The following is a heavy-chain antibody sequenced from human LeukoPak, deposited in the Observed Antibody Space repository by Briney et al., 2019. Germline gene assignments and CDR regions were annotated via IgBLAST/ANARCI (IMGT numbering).Heavy chain of an antibody. Sequence: GGSLRLSCAASGFTFSSYAMHWVRQAPGKGLEWVAVISYDGSNKYYADSVKGRFTISRDNSKNTLYLQMNSLRAEDTAVYYCARALEVVGAFDIWGQGTMVTVSS. J-gene: IGHJ3*02. CDR3: ARALEVVGAFDI. V-gene: IGHV3-30-3*01. D-gene: IGHD2-15*01. CDR2: ISYDGSNK. CDR1: GFTFSSYA.